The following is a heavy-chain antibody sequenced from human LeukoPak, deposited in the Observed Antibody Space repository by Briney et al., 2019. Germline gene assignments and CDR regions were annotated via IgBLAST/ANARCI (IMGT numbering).Heavy chain of an antibody. D-gene: IGHD3-10*01. CDR2: ISYDGSNK. CDR1: GSTFSSYA. J-gene: IGHJ4*02. V-gene: IGHV3-30*04. Sequence: GGSLRLSCAASGSTFSSYAMHWVRQAPGKGLEWVAVISYDGSNKYYADSVKGRFTISRDNSKNTLYLQMNSLRAEDTAVYYCARAMVRGVITATDYWGQGTLVTVSS. CDR3: ARAMVRGVITATDY.